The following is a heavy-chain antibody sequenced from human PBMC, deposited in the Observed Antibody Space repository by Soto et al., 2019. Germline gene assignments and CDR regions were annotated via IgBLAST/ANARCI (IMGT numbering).Heavy chain of an antibody. CDR3: AKDLGGAFDI. Sequence: PGGSLRPSCRASVFTFSSYAISWVRQAPGKGLEWVSAISGSGGSTYYADSVKGRFTISRDNSKNTLYLQMNSLRAEDTAVYYCAKDLGGAFDIWGQGTMVTVSS. CDR2: ISGSGGST. V-gene: IGHV3-23*01. CDR1: VFTFSSYA. D-gene: IGHD3-10*01. J-gene: IGHJ3*02.